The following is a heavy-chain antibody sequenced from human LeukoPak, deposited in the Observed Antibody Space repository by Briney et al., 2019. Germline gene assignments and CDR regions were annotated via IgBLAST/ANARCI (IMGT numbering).Heavy chain of an antibody. CDR2: IKQDGSEK. CDR1: EFTFSSYW. Sequence: GGSLRLSCAASEFTFSSYWMTWVRQAPGKGREWVANIKQDGSEKYYVDSVKGRFTISRDNTKHSLYLQMNSLRAEDTAVYYCARETMVRGDYDYWGQGTLVTVSS. CDR3: ARETMVRGDYDY. V-gene: IGHV3-7*01. J-gene: IGHJ4*02. D-gene: IGHD3-10*01.